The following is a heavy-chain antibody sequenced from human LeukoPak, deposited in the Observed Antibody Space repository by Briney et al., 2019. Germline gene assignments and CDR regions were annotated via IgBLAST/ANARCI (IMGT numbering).Heavy chain of an antibody. Sequence: GGSLRLSCAASGFILSNYGMHWVRQAPGKGLVWVSRINSDGINTSYADSVKGRFTISRDNAKNTPNLQMNSLRAEDTAVYYCARDLGQYYDTSDNWFDPWGQGTLVTVSS. J-gene: IGHJ5*02. V-gene: IGHV3-74*01. D-gene: IGHD3-22*01. CDR1: GFILSNYG. CDR2: INSDGINT. CDR3: ARDLGQYYDTSDNWFDP.